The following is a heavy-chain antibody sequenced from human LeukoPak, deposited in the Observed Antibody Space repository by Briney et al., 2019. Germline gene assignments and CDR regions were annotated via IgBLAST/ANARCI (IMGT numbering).Heavy chain of an antibody. J-gene: IGHJ4*02. Sequence: GRSLRLSCAPDGFIFHDYAMRCVRRAPGRVLEWDAGIHWNSGRISYADSVKGRFTISKNNANNSLYLQMNSLRPEDTALYYCTRGPGYFDHWGQGTLVTVSS. CDR3: TRGPGYFDH. CDR1: GFIFHDYA. V-gene: IGHV3-9*01. CDR2: IHWNSGRI.